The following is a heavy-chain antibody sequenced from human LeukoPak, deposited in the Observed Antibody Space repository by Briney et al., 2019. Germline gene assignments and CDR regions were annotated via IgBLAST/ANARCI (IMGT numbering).Heavy chain of an antibody. CDR1: GFTFRNYA. Sequence: GGSLRLSCAASGFTFRNYAMSWVRQAPGRGLEGVLSIRGSANRRYSADSVKAQFTISRDNSKNTVFLQMNSLRLEDTAVDYCAKDLGYSYGYRFDYWGQGTLVTVSS. CDR3: AKDLGYSYGYRFDY. D-gene: IGHD5-18*01. J-gene: IGHJ4*02. CDR2: IRGSANRR. V-gene: IGHV3-23*01.